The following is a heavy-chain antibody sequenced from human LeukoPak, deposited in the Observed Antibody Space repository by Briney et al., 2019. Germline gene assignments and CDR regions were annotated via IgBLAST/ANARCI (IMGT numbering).Heavy chain of an antibody. D-gene: IGHD3-10*01. CDR1: GGSISSYY. CDR3: ARGTNYYGSGSYSKYYYYYYMDV. Sequence: SETLSLTCTVSGGSISSYYWSWIRKPPEKGLEWIGYIYSRGSTNYNPSLKSRVTISLDTSKNQFSLRLSSVTAADTAVYYCARGTNYYGSGSYSKYYYYYYMDVWGKGTTVTVSS. CDR2: IYSRGST. J-gene: IGHJ6*03. V-gene: IGHV4-59*01.